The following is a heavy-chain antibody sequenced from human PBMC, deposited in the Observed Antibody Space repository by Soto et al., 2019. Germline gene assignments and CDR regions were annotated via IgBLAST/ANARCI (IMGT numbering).Heavy chain of an antibody. CDR3: ANCIAVAGTCDY. J-gene: IGHJ4*02. CDR2: IIPIFGTA. V-gene: IGHV1-69*01. D-gene: IGHD6-19*01. Sequence: QVQLVQSGAEVKKPGSSVKVSCKASGGTFSSYAISWVRQAPGQGLEWMGGIIPIFGTANYAQKFLGRVTMTADESTSTAYMELSSLRAEDTAVYYCANCIAVAGTCDYWGQGTLVTVSS. CDR1: GGTFSSYA.